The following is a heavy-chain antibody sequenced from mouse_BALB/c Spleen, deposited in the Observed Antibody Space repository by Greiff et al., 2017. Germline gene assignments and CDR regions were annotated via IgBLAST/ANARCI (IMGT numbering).Heavy chain of an antibody. CDR1: GFTFSSYA. CDR2: ISSGGSYT. D-gene: IGHD2-3*01. V-gene: IGHV5-9-3*01. Sequence: EVKLVESGGGLVKPGGSLKLSCAASGFTFSSYAMSWVRQTPEKRLEWVATISSGGSYTYYPDSVKGRFTISRDNAKNTLYLQMISLRSEDTAMYYCARAGSDGYSFDDWGQGTLVTVSA. J-gene: IGHJ3*01. CDR3: ARAGSDGYSFDD.